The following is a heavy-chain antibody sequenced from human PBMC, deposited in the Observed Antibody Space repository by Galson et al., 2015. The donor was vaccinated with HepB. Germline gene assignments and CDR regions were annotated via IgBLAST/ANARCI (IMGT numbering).Heavy chain of an antibody. CDR2: ISGSGGST. CDR1: GFTFSSYA. D-gene: IGHD6-13*01. Sequence: SLRLSCAASGFTFSSYAMSWVRQAPGKGLEWVSAISGSGGSTYYADSVKGRFTISRDNSKNTLYLQMNSLRAEDTAVYYCAKDPSSSSSGGDMAFDIWGQGTMFTVSS. V-gene: IGHV3-23*01. J-gene: IGHJ3*02. CDR3: AKDPSSSSSGGDMAFDI.